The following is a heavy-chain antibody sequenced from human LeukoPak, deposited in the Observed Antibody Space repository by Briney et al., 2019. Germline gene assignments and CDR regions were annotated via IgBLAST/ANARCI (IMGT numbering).Heavy chain of an antibody. D-gene: IGHD3-3*01. V-gene: IGHV3-66*02. CDR2: IYSGGST. CDR3: ARDFYPEDFDY. CDR1: GFTVSSNY. Sequence: GGSLRLSCAASGFTVSSNYMSWVRQAPGKGLEWVSVIYSGGSTYYADSMKGRFTISRDNSKNTLYLQMNSLRAEDTAVYYCARDFYPEDFDYWGQGTLVTVSS. J-gene: IGHJ4*02.